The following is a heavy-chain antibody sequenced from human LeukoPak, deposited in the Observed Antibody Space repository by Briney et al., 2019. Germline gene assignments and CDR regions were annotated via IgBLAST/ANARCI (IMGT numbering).Heavy chain of an antibody. CDR1: GFTFSSYS. CDR3: AKVHRAYDYDSGSYYDSGFDY. CDR2: ISTSSSYI. Sequence: GGSLRLSCAASGFTFSSYSMNWVRQAPGKGLEWVSSISTSSSYIYYADSVKGRFTISRDNAKNSLYLQMNSLRAEDTAIYYCAKVHRAYDYDSGSYYDSGFDYWSQGTLVTVSS. V-gene: IGHV3-21*04. D-gene: IGHD3-10*01. J-gene: IGHJ4*02.